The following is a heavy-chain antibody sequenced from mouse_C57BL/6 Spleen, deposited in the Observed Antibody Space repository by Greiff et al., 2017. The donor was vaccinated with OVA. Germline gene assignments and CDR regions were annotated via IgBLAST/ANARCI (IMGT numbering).Heavy chain of an antibody. Sequence: QVQLKQSGAELARPGASVKLSCKASGYTFTSYGISWVKQRTGQGLEWIGEIYPRSGNTYYNEKFKGKATLTADKSSSTAYMELRSLTSEDSAVYFCARAGTGYYLDDWGQGTTLTVSS. D-gene: IGHD4-1*01. J-gene: IGHJ2*01. CDR3: ARAGTGYYLDD. CDR2: IYPRSGNT. V-gene: IGHV1-81*01. CDR1: GYTFTSYG.